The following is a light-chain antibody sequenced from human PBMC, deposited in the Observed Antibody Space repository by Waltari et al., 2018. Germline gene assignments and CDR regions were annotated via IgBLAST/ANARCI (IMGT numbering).Light chain of an antibody. V-gene: IGKV3-20*01. CDR2: GAS. Sequence: EIVLTQSPGTLSLSPGERATLSCRASQSVCRTLAWYQQRPGQAPRLLIYGASSRAADIPDRFAGSGSGTDFSLTINRLEPEDFAVYYCQHYLRLPVSFGQGTKVEIK. J-gene: IGKJ1*01. CDR3: QHYLRLPVS. CDR1: QSVCRT.